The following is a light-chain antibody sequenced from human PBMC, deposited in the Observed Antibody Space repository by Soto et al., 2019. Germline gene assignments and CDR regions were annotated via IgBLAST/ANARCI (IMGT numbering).Light chain of an antibody. CDR2: AAS. Sequence: DIELTQSPSFLSASVGDKVTITCRASQGISSTLAWYQQNPGKAPKLLIYAASTLQSGVSSRFSGSGSGTEFTLTISSLQPEDFANYYCQQLNSYPLTFGGGAKVEI. V-gene: IGKV1-9*01. CDR3: QQLNSYPLT. J-gene: IGKJ4*01. CDR1: QGISST.